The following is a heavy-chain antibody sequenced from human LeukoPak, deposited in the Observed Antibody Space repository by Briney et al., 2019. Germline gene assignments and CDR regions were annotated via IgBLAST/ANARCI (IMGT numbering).Heavy chain of an antibody. CDR3: ATNDEGYYYDSCGEDAFDI. Sequence: ASVKVSCKASGYTFTSYGISWVRQAPGQGLEWMGWISAYNGNTNYAQKLQGRVTMTTDTSTSTAYMELRSLRSDDTAVYYCATNDEGYYYDSCGEDAFDIWGQGTMVTVSS. V-gene: IGHV1-18*01. D-gene: IGHD3-22*01. CDR2: ISAYNGNT. J-gene: IGHJ3*02. CDR1: GYTFTSYG.